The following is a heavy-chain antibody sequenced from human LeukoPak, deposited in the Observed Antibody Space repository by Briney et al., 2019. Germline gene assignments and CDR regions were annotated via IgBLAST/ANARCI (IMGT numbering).Heavy chain of an antibody. CDR3: AKDSLTYYDFWSGYPDAFDI. D-gene: IGHD3-3*01. Sequence: GGSLRLSCAASGFTFSSYSMNWVRQAPGKGLEWVSSISSSSSHIYYADSVKGRFTISRDNAKNSLYLQMNSLRAEDTAVYYCAKDSLTYYDFWSGYPDAFDIWGQGTMVTVSS. CDR2: ISSSSSHI. V-gene: IGHV3-21*04. J-gene: IGHJ3*02. CDR1: GFTFSSYS.